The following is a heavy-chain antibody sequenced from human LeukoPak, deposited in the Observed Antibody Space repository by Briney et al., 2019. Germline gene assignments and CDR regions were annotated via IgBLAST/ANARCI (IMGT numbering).Heavy chain of an antibody. CDR1: GFTFTKYS. CDR2: INSGSYSI. Sequence: GGSLRLSCAASGFTFTKYSMNWVRQAPGKGLEWVSYINSGSYSIYYADSVKGRFTISRDNAKDSVYLQMNSLRAEHTAVYYCARDLGGYNFDYWGQGTLVTVSS. D-gene: IGHD5-24*01. CDR3: ARDLGGYNFDY. V-gene: IGHV3-48*04. J-gene: IGHJ4*02.